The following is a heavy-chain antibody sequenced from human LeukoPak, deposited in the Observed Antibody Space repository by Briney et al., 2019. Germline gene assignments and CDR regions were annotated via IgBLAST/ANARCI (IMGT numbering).Heavy chain of an antibody. CDR3: ARRAGGYSHPYDY. CDR1: GFTVSGNY. V-gene: IGHV3-53*01. CDR2: IYSGGTT. D-gene: IGHD4-23*01. J-gene: IGHJ4*02. Sequence: GGSLRLSCAVSGFTVSGNYMSWVRQAPGKGLEWVSLIYSGGTTYYADSVKGRFTISRDNSKNTFYLQMNSLRAEDTAVYYCARRAGGYSHPYDYWGQGILVTVSS.